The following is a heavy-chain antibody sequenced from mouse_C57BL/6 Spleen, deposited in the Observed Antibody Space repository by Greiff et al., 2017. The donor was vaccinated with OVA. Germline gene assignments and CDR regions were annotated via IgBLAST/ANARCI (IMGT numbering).Heavy chain of an antibody. Sequence: EVKLQESGPELVKPGASVKMSCKASGYTFTDYNMHWVKQSHGKSLEWIGYINPNNGGTSYNQKFKGKATLTVNKSSSTAYMELRSLTSEDSAVYYCARLATVVEDWYFDVWGTGTTVTVSS. D-gene: IGHD1-1*01. CDR3: ARLATVVEDWYFDV. CDR1: GYTFTDYN. CDR2: INPNNGGT. V-gene: IGHV1-22*01. J-gene: IGHJ1*03.